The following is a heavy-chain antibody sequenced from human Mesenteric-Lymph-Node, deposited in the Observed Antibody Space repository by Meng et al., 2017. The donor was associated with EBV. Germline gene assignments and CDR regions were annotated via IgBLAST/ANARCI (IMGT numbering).Heavy chain of an antibody. CDR2: TGTS. J-gene: IGHJ4*02. V-gene: IGHV4-39*01. Sequence: QLKLQESGPGLVKPSETLPLTCTISGGAISSDNWAWIRQPPGKGLEWIGDTGTSYYNPSLKNRVTISVDTSNQFSLKLSSVTAADTAVYYCARRLHYYGSLGSWGQGTLVTVSS. CDR1: GGAISSDN. D-gene: IGHD3-10*01. CDR3: ARRLHYYGSLGS.